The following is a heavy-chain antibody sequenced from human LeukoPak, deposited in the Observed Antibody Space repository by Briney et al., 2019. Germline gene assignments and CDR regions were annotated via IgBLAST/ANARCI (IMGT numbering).Heavy chain of an antibody. CDR2: IKRDGSDT. J-gene: IGHJ4*02. V-gene: IGHV3-7*01. Sequence: GGSLRLSCAVSGFTFSHYWMSWVRQAPGKGLEWVANIKRDGSDTYYIDSVEGRFTISRDNAMSSLYLQMNSLRAEDTAVYYCARVGYNNYDLDFWGQGTLVTVSS. CDR1: GFTFSHYW. CDR3: ARVGYNNYDLDF. D-gene: IGHD3-3*01.